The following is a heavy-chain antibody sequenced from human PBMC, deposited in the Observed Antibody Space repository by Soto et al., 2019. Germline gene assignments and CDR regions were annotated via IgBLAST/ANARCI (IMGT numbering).Heavy chain of an antibody. J-gene: IGHJ6*02. CDR2: IDWDDDK. CDR1: GFSLSTSGMC. Sequence: SGPTLVNPTQTLTLTCTFSGFSLSTSGMCVIWSRHPPGKALEWLALIDWDDDKYYSTSLKTRLTISKDTSKNQVVLTMTNMDPVDTATYYCARIRSYYDILTGTYYYYGMDVWGQGTTVTVSS. V-gene: IGHV2-70*01. CDR3: ARIRSYYDILTGTYYYYGMDV. D-gene: IGHD3-9*01.